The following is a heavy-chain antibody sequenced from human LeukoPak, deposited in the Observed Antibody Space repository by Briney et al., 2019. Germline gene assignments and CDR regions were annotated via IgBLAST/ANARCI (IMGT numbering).Heavy chain of an antibody. J-gene: IGHJ4*02. CDR3: ARDPFYYDAAGSDDY. Sequence: GGSLRLSCAASEFTFNSYSFNWIRQPPGEGLEWVSSISSGSTYIYYSDSVKGRFTVSRDNAKNSLYLQMNNLGAEDTAVYYCARDPFYYDAAGSDDYWGQGTLVTVSS. V-gene: IGHV3-21*01. CDR2: ISSGSTYI. CDR1: EFTFNSYS. D-gene: IGHD3-22*01.